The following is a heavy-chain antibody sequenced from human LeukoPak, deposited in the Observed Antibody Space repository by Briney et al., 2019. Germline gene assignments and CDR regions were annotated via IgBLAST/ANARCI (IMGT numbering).Heavy chain of an antibody. V-gene: IGHV3-74*01. J-gene: IGHJ6*02. CDR3: VRDYQFIQEV. Sequence: GGSLRLSCVASGFTFSNYWMLWVRQAPGKGLMWVSLISTDGKSTRYAESVKGRFTISRDNAKDALYLQMDILRVEDTALYFCVRDYQFIQEVWGQGTSVTVSS. CDR2: ISTDGKST. D-gene: IGHD2-2*01. CDR1: GFTFSNYW.